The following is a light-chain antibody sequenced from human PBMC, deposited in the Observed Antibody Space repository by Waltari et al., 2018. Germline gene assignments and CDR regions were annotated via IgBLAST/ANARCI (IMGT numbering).Light chain of an antibody. Sequence: QAVVTQEPSLTVSPGGTVTLTCGSSTGPVTTSHYSYWFQQKPGQAPRPLISEPPRTHAWTPARFSGSLLGGKAALTLSGALPEDEADYYCFLYYSGVVVFGGGTKLTVL. CDR3: FLYYSGVVV. CDR2: EPP. V-gene: IGLV7-46*01. J-gene: IGLJ2*01. CDR1: TGPVTTSHY.